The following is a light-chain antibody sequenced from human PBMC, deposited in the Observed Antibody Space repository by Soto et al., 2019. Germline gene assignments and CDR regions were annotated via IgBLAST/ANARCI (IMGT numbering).Light chain of an antibody. CDR2: GAS. CDR1: QSVSSN. V-gene: IGKV3-15*01. CDR3: QQYNNWPPYT. Sequence: EIVMTQSPATLSVSPGERATLSCRASQSVSSNLAWYQQKPGQAPRLLIYGASTRATGIPARFSGSGSGTDFTLTISSLEPEDFAVYYCQQYNNWPPYTFGQGTKV. J-gene: IGKJ2*01.